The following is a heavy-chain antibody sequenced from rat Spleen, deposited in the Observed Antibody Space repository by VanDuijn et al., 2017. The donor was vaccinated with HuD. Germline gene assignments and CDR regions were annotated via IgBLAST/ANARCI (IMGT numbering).Heavy chain of an antibody. CDR2: IRTKPHNYAT. Sequence: VELVESGGGLVQPGRSLKISCAASGFTFSNAAMYWVRQAPGKGLEWVARIRTKPHNYATYYAESLKGRFTISRDDSKSMVYLQMDNLKTEDTAMYYCTAMGMGYWGQGVMVTVSS. CDR3: TAMGMGY. J-gene: IGHJ2*01. V-gene: IGHV10-5*01. D-gene: IGHD1-7*01. CDR1: GFTFSNAA.